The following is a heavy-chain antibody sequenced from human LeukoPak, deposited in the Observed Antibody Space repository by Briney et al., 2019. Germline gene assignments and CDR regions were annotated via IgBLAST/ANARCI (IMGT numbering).Heavy chain of an antibody. V-gene: IGHV4-59*08. CDR2: VYYSGSI. D-gene: IGHD6-13*01. CDR3: ARRRRIEAAGSRGVAFDI. Sequence: PSETLSLTCTVSGGFINDYYWNWIRQPPGQGLEWIGYVYYSGSINYNPSLKSRVTISVDTSKNQFSLKLNYVTDADTALYYCARRRRIEAAGSRGVAFDIWGQGTMVTVSS. CDR1: GGFINDYY. J-gene: IGHJ3*02.